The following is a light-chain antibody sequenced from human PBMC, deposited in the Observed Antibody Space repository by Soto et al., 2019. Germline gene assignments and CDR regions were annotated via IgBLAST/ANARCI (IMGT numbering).Light chain of an antibody. CDR1: QAITNN. Sequence: DIHLTQYPSSLYASVGDRVTITCRASQAITNNLAWYQQKPGNPPRLLIYEESTLHSGVPSRFSGRKVGTQFILTIDSLQPEDFATYYCQQVKSYPRTFGGGTKVEIK. V-gene: IGKV1-9*01. CDR2: EES. CDR3: QQVKSYPRT. J-gene: IGKJ4*01.